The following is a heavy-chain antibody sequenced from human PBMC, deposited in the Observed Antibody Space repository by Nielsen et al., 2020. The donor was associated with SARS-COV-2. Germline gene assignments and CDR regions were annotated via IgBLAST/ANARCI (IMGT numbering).Heavy chain of an antibody. V-gene: IGHV3-23*01. D-gene: IGHD4/OR15-4a*01. Sequence: RGSLRLSCAASGFTFSSYAMNWVRQAPGKGPEWVATITGSGGTTSYADSVKGRFTISRDNSKNTLYLQMNSLRAEDTAVYYCAKDRAGATYARFDFWGQGTLVTVSS. CDR3: AKDRAGATYARFDF. CDR1: GFTFSSYA. CDR2: ITGSGGTT. J-gene: IGHJ4*02.